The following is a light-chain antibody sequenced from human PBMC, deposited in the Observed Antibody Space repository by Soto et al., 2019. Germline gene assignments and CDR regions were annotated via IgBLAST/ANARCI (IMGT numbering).Light chain of an antibody. Sequence: EIVMTQSPATLSASPGERATLSCRASQSVSSNLAWYQQKPGQAPRLLIYGASTRATGIPARFSGSGSGTEFTLTISSRQSEDFAVYYWQQYNNWPLYTFGQGTKLEIK. V-gene: IGKV3-15*01. J-gene: IGKJ2*01. CDR3: QQYNNWPLYT. CDR1: QSVSSN. CDR2: GAS.